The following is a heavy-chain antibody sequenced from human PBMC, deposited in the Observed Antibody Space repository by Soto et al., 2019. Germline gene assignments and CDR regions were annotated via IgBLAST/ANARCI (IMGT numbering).Heavy chain of an antibody. D-gene: IGHD3-22*01. V-gene: IGHV3-23*01. CDR2: ISGSGGST. CDR3: AKVRADYYDSSGPIDY. CDR1: GFTFSSYV. Sequence: EVQLLESGGGLVQPGGSLRLSCAASGFTFSSYVMSWVRQAPGKGLEWVSAISGSGGSTYYGDSVKGRCTISRDNSKNTLYLQMNSLRAEDTAVYYCAKVRADYYDSSGPIDYWGQGTLVTVAS. J-gene: IGHJ4*02.